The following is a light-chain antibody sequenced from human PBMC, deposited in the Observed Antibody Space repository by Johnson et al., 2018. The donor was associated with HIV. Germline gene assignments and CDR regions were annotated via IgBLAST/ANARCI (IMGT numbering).Light chain of an antibody. V-gene: IGLV1-51*01. CDR2: DNN. J-gene: IGLJ1*01. CDR3: GTWDSSLSAGV. CDR1: SSNIGNNY. Sequence: VLTQPPSVSAAPGQKVTISCSGSSSNIGNNYVSWYQQLPGTAPKLLIYDNNKRPSGIPDRLSGSKSGTSATLGIIELQTGDEADYYCGTWDSSLSAGVFGTGTKVTVL.